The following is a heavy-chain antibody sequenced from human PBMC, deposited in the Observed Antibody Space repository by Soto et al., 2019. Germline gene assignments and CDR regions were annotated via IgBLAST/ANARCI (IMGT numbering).Heavy chain of an antibody. CDR1: GGSISSSSYY. Sequence: SETLSLTCTVSGGSISSSSYYWGWIRQPPGKGLEWIGSIYYSGSTYYNPSLKSRVTISVDTSKNQFSLKLSSVTAADTAVYYCVGTRSSSYYYYYYYMDVWGKGTTVTVSS. V-gene: IGHV4-39*01. CDR2: IYYSGST. CDR3: VGTRSSSYYYYYYYMDV. D-gene: IGHD6-13*01. J-gene: IGHJ6*03.